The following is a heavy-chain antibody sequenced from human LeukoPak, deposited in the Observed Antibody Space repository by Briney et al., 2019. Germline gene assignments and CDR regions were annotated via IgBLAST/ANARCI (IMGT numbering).Heavy chain of an antibody. CDR3: ARSTSIAAALSFDY. CDR1: GYTFTGYY. Sequence: ASVTVSCTASGYTFTGYYMHWVRQAPGQGLEWMGWINPNSGGTNYAQKFQGRVTMTRDTSISTAYMELSRLRSDDTAVYYCARSTSIAAALSFDYWGQGTLVTVSS. V-gene: IGHV1-2*02. J-gene: IGHJ4*02. CDR2: INPNSGGT. D-gene: IGHD6-6*01.